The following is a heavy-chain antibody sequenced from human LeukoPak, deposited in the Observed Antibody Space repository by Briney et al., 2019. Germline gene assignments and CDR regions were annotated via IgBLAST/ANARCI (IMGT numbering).Heavy chain of an antibody. Sequence: ASVKVSCKASGYTFTGYYMHWVRQAPGQGLEWMGGINPNSGGTNYAQKFQGRVTITADESTSTAYMELSSLRSEDTAVYYCAPRGGIAVAEGDYWGQGTLVTVSS. D-gene: IGHD6-19*01. J-gene: IGHJ4*02. CDR3: APRGGIAVAEGDY. V-gene: IGHV1-2*02. CDR1: GYTFTGYY. CDR2: INPNSGGT.